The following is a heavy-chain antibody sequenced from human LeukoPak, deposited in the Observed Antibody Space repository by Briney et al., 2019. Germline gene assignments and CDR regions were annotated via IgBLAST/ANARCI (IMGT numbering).Heavy chain of an antibody. D-gene: IGHD3-3*01. Sequence: SEALSLTCTVSGGSISSYYWSWIRQPPGKGLEWIGYIYYSGSTSYNPSLKSRVTISVDTSKNQFSLRLSSVTAADTAVYYCARDNRGFLEWLSWFDPWGQGTLVTVSS. J-gene: IGHJ5*02. CDR3: ARDNRGFLEWLSWFDP. CDR1: GGSISSYY. CDR2: IYYSGST. V-gene: IGHV4-59*01.